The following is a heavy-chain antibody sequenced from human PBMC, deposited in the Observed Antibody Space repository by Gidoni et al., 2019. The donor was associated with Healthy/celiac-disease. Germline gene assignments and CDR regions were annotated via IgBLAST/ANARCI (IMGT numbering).Heavy chain of an antibody. CDR3: AKDWLELGYYFDY. CDR2: ISGSGGST. CDR1: GFPFSSYA. Sequence: EVQLLESGGGLVQPGGSLRLSCAASGFPFSSYAMSWVRQAPGKGLEWVSAISGSGGSTYYADSVKGRFTISRDNSKNTLYLQMNSLRAEDTAVYYCAKDWLELGYYFDYWGQGTLVTVSS. J-gene: IGHJ4*02. D-gene: IGHD7-27*01. V-gene: IGHV3-23*01.